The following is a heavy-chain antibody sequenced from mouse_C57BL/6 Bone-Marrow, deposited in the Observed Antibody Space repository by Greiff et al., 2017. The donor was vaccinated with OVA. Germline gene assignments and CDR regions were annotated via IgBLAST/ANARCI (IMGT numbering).Heavy chain of an antibody. J-gene: IGHJ2*01. D-gene: IGHD6-1*01. CDR3: ARGESWGAFFAN. Sequence: QVQLQQSGPELVKPGASVTISCKASGYTFSTSWMNWMKQRPGKGLEWIGRIYPGDGDTHYSGNFEGKASLTADKSSNSAYMQLSSLTSEDSAVNFCARGESWGAFFANWGQGTTLTVSS. V-gene: IGHV1-82*01. CDR2: IYPGDGDT. CDR1: GYTFSTSW.